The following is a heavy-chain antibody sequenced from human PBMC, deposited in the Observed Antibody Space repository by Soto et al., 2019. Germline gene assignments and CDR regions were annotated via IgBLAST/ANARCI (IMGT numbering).Heavy chain of an antibody. CDR3: ARESGSYYFDD. CDR1: GGTFSSYA. CDR2: IIPIFGTA. D-gene: IGHD1-26*01. V-gene: IGHV1-69*06. Sequence: GASVKVSCKASGGTFSSYAISWVRQAPGQGLEWMGGIIPIFGTANYAQKVQGSVTITADKSTSTPYMELSSLRSEDMAVGYCARESGSYYFDDWGEGTLVTVSS. J-gene: IGHJ4*02.